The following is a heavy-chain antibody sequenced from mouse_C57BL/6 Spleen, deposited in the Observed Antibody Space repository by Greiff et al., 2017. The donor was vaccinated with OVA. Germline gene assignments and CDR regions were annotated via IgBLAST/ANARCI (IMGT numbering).Heavy chain of an antibody. CDR2: IDPSDSYT. CDR1: GYTFTSYW. CDR3: ARGDYYGSRYLDY. Sequence: QVQLQQPGAELVKPGASVKLSCKASGYTFTSYWMQWVKQRPGQGLEWIGEIDPSDSYTNYNQKFKGKATLTVDTYSSTAYMQLSSRTSEDAAVEYCARGDYYGSRYLDYWGQGTTLTVSS. V-gene: IGHV1-50*01. J-gene: IGHJ2*01. D-gene: IGHD1-1*01.